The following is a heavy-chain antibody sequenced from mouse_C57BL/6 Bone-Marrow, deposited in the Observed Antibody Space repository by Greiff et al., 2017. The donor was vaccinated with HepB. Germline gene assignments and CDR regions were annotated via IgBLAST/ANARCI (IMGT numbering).Heavy chain of an antibody. CDR1: GFTFSDYG. Sequence: EVQVVESGGGLVKPGGSLKLSCAASGFTFSDYGMHWVRQAPEKGLEWVAYISSGSSTIYYADTVKGRFTISRDNAKNTLFLQMTSLRSEDTAMYYCARKVRDYDVDFDVWGTGTTVTVSS. J-gene: IGHJ1*03. D-gene: IGHD2-4*01. CDR3: ARKVRDYDVDFDV. CDR2: ISSGSSTI. V-gene: IGHV5-17*01.